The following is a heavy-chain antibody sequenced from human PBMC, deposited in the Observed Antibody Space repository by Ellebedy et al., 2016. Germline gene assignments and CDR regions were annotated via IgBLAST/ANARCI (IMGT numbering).Heavy chain of an antibody. CDR2: ISGSGGST. D-gene: IGHD3-22*01. Sequence: GESLKISCAASGFTFSSYAMSWVRQAPGKVLEWVSAISGSGGSTYYADFVKGRFTISRDNSKNTLYLQMNSLRAEDTAVYYCAKSSDSSGYYYNFDYWGQGTLVTVSS. V-gene: IGHV3-23*01. CDR3: AKSSDSSGYYYNFDY. CDR1: GFTFSSYA. J-gene: IGHJ4*02.